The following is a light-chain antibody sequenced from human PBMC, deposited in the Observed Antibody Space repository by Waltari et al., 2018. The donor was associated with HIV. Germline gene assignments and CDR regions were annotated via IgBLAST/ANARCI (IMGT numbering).Light chain of an antibody. Sequence: QAVLTQEPSLTVSPAGTVSVACGSSTGAVTSGHSPYWFQQKPGQAPRTLIYDTTNRHSWKPARFSGSLLGDNAVLTLSGALPADAAQSYCLPSYGNSRPAVSGGGTNLTVL. CDR3: LPSYGNSRPAV. CDR2: DTT. CDR1: TGAVTSGHS. V-gene: IGLV7-46*01. J-gene: IGLJ3*02.